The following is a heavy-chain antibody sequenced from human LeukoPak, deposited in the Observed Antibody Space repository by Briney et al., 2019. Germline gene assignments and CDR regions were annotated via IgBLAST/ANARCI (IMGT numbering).Heavy chain of an antibody. V-gene: IGHV3-64D*06. CDR2: IWCNGGIT. J-gene: IGHJ4*02. D-gene: IGHD6-19*01. Sequence: PGGSLRLSCSASGFTFSSYPMHWVRQAPGKGLQYVAAIWCNGGITYYADSVKAGFTISRDNSKNTLYLQMSRLRAEDMAVYYCVKVSLAGTSFDSWGQGTLVTVSS. CDR1: GFTFSSYP. CDR3: VKVSLAGTSFDS.